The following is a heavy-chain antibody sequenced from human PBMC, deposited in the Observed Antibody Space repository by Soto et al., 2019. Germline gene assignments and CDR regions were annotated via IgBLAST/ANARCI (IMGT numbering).Heavy chain of an antibody. V-gene: IGHV4-59*01. CDR2: IYYSGST. J-gene: IGHJ6*02. CDR1: GGSISIYY. Sequence: SETLSLTCTVSGGSISIYYWSWIRQPPGKGLEWIGYIYYSGSTNYNPSLKSRVTIPVDTSKNQFSLKLNSVTAADTAVYYCARVRYGMDVWGQGTTVTVSS. CDR3: ARVRYGMDV.